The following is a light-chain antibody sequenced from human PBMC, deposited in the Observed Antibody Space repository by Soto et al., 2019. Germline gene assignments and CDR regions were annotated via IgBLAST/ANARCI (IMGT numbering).Light chain of an antibody. V-gene: IGKV3-20*01. J-gene: IGKJ1*01. CDR3: QQYADSPLT. Sequence: EIVLTQSPGTLSLSSGERATLSCRASQSVSSSYLAWYQQKPGQAPRLLIYGASTRATGLPDRFSGSGSGTDFTLTISRLEPEDFAVYFCQQYADSPLTFGQGTKVEIK. CDR2: GAS. CDR1: QSVSSSY.